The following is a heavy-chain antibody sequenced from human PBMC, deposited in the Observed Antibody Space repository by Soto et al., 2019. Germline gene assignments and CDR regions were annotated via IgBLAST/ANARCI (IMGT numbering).Heavy chain of an antibody. J-gene: IGHJ4*02. Sequence: XGSLRLACAASGFSFSDYYMTWIRQAPGKGLEWISDISSSGDPTYYADSVRGRFTISRDNAKNSLYLQLNSLRGEDTAVYYCARLLLRPGKFEYWGQGTLVTVSS. V-gene: IGHV3-11*01. D-gene: IGHD2-21*01. CDR3: ARLLLRPGKFEY. CDR1: GFSFSDYY. CDR2: ISSSGDPT.